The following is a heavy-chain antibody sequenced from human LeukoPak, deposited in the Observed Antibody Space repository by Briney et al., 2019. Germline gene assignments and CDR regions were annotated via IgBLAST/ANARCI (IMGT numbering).Heavy chain of an antibody. J-gene: IGHJ4*02. V-gene: IGHV3-23*01. CDR3: AKSLIAAASEGTFDY. D-gene: IGHD6-13*01. CDR1: GFTFSSYA. Sequence: GGSLRLSCAASGFTFSSYAMSWVRQAPGKGLEWVSAISGSGGSTYYADSVKGRLTISRDNSKNTLYLQMNSLRAEDTAVYYCAKSLIAAASEGTFDYWGQGTLVTVSS. CDR2: ISGSGGST.